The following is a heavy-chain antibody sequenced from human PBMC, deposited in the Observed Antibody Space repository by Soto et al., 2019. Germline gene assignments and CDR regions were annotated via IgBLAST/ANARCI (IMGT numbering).Heavy chain of an antibody. Sequence: SETLSLTCAVYGGSFSGYYWSWIRQPPGKGLEWIGEINHSGSTNYNPSLKSRVTISVDTSKNQFSLKLSSVTAADTAVYYCARMGRGARGGSGIAAAGTPRTRNWFDPWGQGTLVTVSS. V-gene: IGHV4-34*01. CDR2: INHSGST. D-gene: IGHD6-13*01. CDR1: GGSFSGYY. CDR3: ARMGRGARGGSGIAAAGTPRTRNWFDP. J-gene: IGHJ5*02.